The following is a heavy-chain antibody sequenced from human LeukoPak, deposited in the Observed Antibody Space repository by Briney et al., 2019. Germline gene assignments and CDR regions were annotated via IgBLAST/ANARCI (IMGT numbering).Heavy chain of an antibody. D-gene: IGHD4-17*01. CDR1: GYTFTGYY. CDR2: INPNSGSA. CDR3: ARRGNYGDHFDY. Sequence: ASVKVSCKASGYTFTGYYMHWVRQAPGQGLEWMGWINPNSGSANYAQKFQGRVTITRDTSISTAFMDLSRLRSDDTAVYYCARRGNYGDHFDYWGQGTLVTVSS. V-gene: IGHV1-2*02. J-gene: IGHJ4*02.